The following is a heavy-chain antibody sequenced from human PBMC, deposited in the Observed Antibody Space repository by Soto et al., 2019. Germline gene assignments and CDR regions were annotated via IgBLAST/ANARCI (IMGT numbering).Heavy chain of an antibody. V-gene: IGHV4-34*01. CDR3: ARSPARYRGDYVGLSFDY. Sequence: PSETLSLTCAVYGGSFSGYYWSWIRQPPGKGLEWIGEINHSGSTNYNPSLKSRVTISVDTSKNQFSLKLSSVTAADTAVYYCARSPARYRGDYVGLSFDYWGQGTLVTVSS. CDR2: INHSGST. J-gene: IGHJ4*02. CDR1: GGSFSGYY. D-gene: IGHD4-17*01.